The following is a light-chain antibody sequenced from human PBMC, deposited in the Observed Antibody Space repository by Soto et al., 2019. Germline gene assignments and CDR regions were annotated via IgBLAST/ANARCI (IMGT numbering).Light chain of an antibody. V-gene: IGLV2-14*01. CDR2: EVS. CDR3: SSYTSSSTLV. Sequence: QSVLTRPASVSGCPGRSITISCTGTSSDVGGYNYVSWYQQHPGKAPKLMIYEVSNRPSGVSNRFSGSKSGNTASLTISGLQAEDEADYYCSSYTSSSTLVFGTGTKVTVL. CDR1: SSDVGGYNY. J-gene: IGLJ1*01.